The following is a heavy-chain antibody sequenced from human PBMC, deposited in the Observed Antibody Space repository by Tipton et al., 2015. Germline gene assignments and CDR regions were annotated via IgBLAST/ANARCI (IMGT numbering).Heavy chain of an antibody. J-gene: IGHJ6*02. V-gene: IGHV4-59*02. D-gene: IGHD6-13*01. CDR1: GGSVSSYS. CDR3: ARDNSSSIWYRPHRVCIYYYYGMDV. CDR2: IYDSGST. Sequence: TLSLTCTVSGGSVSSYSWSWIRQPPGKGLEWIGYIYDSGSTNYNPSLKSRVAISVDTSKNQFSLKLRSVTAADTAIYFCARDNSSSIWYRPHRVCIYYYYGMDVWGQGTTVTVSS.